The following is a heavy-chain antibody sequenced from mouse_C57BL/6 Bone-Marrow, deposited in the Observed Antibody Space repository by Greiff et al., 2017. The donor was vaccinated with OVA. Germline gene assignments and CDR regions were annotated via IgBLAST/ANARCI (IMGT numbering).Heavy chain of an antibody. CDR3: ARSGYSNSDFAY. Sequence: VQLQQSGAELARPGASVKMSCKASGYTFTSYTMHWVKQRPGQGLEWIGYINPSSGYTKYNQKFKDKATLTADKSSSTAYMQLSSLTSEDSAVYYCARSGYSNSDFAYWGQGTLVTVSA. CDR2: INPSSGYT. V-gene: IGHV1-4*01. CDR1: GYTFTSYT. J-gene: IGHJ3*01. D-gene: IGHD2-5*01.